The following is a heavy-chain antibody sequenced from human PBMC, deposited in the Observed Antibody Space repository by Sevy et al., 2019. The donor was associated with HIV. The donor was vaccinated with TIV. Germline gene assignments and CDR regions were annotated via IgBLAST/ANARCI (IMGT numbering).Heavy chain of an antibody. CDR3: ARGSGWGPSHLYFDY. J-gene: IGHJ4*02. CDR1: GGTFSSYA. CDR2: IIPIFGTA. V-gene: IGHV1-69*13. Sequence: ASVKVSCKASGGTFSSYAISWVRQAPGQGLEWMGGIIPIFGTANYAQKFQGRVTITADESTSTAYMELSSLRSKDTAVYYCARGSGWGPSHLYFDYWGQGTLVTVSS. D-gene: IGHD6-19*01.